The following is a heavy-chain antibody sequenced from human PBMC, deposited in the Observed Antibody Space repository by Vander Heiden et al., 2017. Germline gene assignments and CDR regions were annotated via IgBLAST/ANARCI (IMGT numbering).Heavy chain of an antibody. J-gene: IGHJ6*02. Sequence: QVQLQESGPGLAKPSETLSLTCTVPGGSISSYYWSWIRQPPGKGLEWIGYIYYSGSTNYNPSLKSRVTISVDTSKNQFSLKLSSVTAADTAVYYCAREAGLGGMDVWGQGTTVTVSS. D-gene: IGHD5-12*01. CDR1: GGSISSYY. CDR3: AREAGLGGMDV. V-gene: IGHV4-59*08. CDR2: IYYSGST.